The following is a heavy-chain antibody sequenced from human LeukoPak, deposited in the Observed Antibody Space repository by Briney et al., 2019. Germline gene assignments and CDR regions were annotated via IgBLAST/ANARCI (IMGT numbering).Heavy chain of an antibody. CDR1: GYTFTSYG. Sequence: GASVKVSCKASGYTFTSYGISWVRQAPGQGLEWMGWISAYNGNTNYAQKLQGRVTMTTDTSTSTAYMELSSLRSEDTAVYYCARDSTAYGDYWAFYYYYGMDVWGQGTTVTVSS. D-gene: IGHD4-17*01. CDR2: ISAYNGNT. V-gene: IGHV1-18*01. J-gene: IGHJ6*02. CDR3: ARDSTAYGDYWAFYYYYGMDV.